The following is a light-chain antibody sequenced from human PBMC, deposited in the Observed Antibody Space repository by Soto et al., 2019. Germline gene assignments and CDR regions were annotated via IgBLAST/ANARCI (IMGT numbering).Light chain of an antibody. V-gene: IGKV3-20*01. Sequence: EIVLTQSPGTLSLSPGDRATLSFRASQSVSSSYLAWYQQKHGQVPRLLIYGASSRATGIPDRFSGSGSGTDFSLTISRLEPEDFAVYYCQQYGRTPWTFGQGTKVDIK. CDR1: QSVSSSY. J-gene: IGKJ1*01. CDR2: GAS. CDR3: QQYGRTPWT.